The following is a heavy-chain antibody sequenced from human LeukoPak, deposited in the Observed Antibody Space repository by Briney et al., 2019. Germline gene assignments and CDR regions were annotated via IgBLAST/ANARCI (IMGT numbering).Heavy chain of an antibody. CDR2: IIPIFGTA. D-gene: IGHD3-16*01. Sequence: SVKVSCKASGGTFSSYAISWVRQAPGQELEWMGGIIPIFGTANYAQKFQGRVTITADKSTSTAYMELSSLRSEDTAVYYCARDSARERGLWFDPWGQGTLVTVSS. V-gene: IGHV1-69*06. CDR1: GGTFSSYA. J-gene: IGHJ5*02. CDR3: ARDSARERGLWFDP.